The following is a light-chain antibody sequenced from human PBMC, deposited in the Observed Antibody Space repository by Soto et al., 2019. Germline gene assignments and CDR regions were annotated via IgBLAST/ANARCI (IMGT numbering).Light chain of an antibody. CDR1: SSDVGAYNL. V-gene: IGLV2-14*02. J-gene: IGLJ3*02. CDR3: SSYTNTSTLV. CDR2: DVS. Sequence: QSALTQPASVSGSPGQSITISCTGTSSDVGAYNLVSWYQQHPGRAPKLFIFDVSDRPSGVSNRFSGSKSGNTASLTISGXXXXDEAFYYCSSYTNTSTLVXGGGTKLTVL.